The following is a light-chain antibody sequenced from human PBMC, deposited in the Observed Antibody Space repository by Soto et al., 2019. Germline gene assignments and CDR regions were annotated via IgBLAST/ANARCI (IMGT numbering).Light chain of an antibody. CDR3: SSYTTSFTYV. CDR2: DVS. Sequence: QSALTQPASVSGSPGQSIAISCTGTSSDVGAYNYVSWYQQYPDKAPKLMIYDVSNRPSGVSDRFSGSKSGNTASLTISGLQAEDEADYYCSSYTTSFTYVFGTGTKLTVL. V-gene: IGLV2-14*03. CDR1: SSDVGAYNY. J-gene: IGLJ1*01.